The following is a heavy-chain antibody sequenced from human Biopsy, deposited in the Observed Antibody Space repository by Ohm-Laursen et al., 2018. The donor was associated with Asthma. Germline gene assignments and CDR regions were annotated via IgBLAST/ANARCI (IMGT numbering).Heavy chain of an antibody. CDR3: AHRRHGPSVEYYYDRSGYSPFDY. D-gene: IGHD3-22*01. Sequence: TQTLTLTCYIAGFSFSTYEVGVGWIRQSPGKALERLALINWNDNKRYSPSLKSRLTITKDTSINLVVLTMSNMDPGDTATYYCAHRRHGPSVEYYYDRSGYSPFDYWGQGTLVPVSS. J-gene: IGHJ4*02. V-gene: IGHV2-5*01. CDR1: GFSFSTYEVG. CDR2: INWNDNK.